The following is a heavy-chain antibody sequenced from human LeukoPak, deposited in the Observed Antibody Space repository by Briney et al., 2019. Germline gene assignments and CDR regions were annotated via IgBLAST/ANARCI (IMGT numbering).Heavy chain of an antibody. CDR3: ARGYCSSTSCHPNRVDYGMDV. Sequence: SVKVSCKASGGTFSSYAISWVRQAPGQGLEWMGGIIPIFGTANYAQKFQGRVTITADESTSTAYMELSSLRSEDTAVYYCARGYCSSTSCHPNRVDYGMDVWGQGTTVTVSS. J-gene: IGHJ6*02. V-gene: IGHV1-69*13. CDR2: IIPIFGTA. D-gene: IGHD2-2*01. CDR1: GGTFSSYA.